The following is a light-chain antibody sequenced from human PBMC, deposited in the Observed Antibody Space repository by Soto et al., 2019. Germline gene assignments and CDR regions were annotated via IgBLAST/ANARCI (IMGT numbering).Light chain of an antibody. Sequence: DIQMTQSPSSLSASVGDRVTITCRASQSITSYLNWYQQKPGKAPKLLMYAASSLQSGVPSRFSGSGSGTDYTLTISSLQPDDFATYYCQQSYSIPWTFGQGTKVEIK. J-gene: IGKJ1*01. V-gene: IGKV1-39*01. CDR2: AAS. CDR3: QQSYSIPWT. CDR1: QSITSY.